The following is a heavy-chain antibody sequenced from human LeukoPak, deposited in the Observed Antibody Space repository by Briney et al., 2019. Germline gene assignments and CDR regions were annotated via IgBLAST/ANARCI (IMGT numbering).Heavy chain of an antibody. CDR1: GDSISTYY. J-gene: IGHJ4*02. CDR2: IYYSGST. Sequence: SETLSLTCTVSGDSISTYYWSCIRQPPGKGLDWIGYIYYSGSTNYNPSLKSRVTISVDTSKNQFSLKLSSVTAADTAVYYCARVGSYNFDYWGQGTLVTVSS. D-gene: IGHD1-26*01. CDR3: ARVGSYNFDY. V-gene: IGHV4-59*01.